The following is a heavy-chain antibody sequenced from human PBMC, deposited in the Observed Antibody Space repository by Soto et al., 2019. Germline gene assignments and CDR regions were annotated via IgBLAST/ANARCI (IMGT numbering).Heavy chain of an antibody. CDR1: GFTFSSYA. CDR2: ISGSGDKT. D-gene: IGHD6-13*01. Sequence: GGSLRLSXAASGFTFSSYAMSWVRQAPGKGLEWVSAISGSGDKTYYADSVKGRITISRDNSKNTLYLQMNSLRAEDTAVYYCAKDGKIAAAGTWVKYFDYWGQGTLVTVSS. CDR3: AKDGKIAAAGTWVKYFDY. J-gene: IGHJ4*02. V-gene: IGHV3-23*01.